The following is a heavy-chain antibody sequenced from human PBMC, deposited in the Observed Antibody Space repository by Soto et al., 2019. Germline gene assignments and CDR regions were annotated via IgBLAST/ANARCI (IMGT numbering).Heavy chain of an antibody. J-gene: IGHJ4*02. D-gene: IGHD1-1*01. CDR1: GGSISSGGTGSY. Sequence: QVQLQESGPGLVKPSQTLSLTCTVSGGSISSGGTGSYWTWIRQLPGKGLEWIGYIYYTGNTYYNPSLKSXPPLSIDTSENQFSMKLTSVTAADTAVYFCASGHDAYKVRYWGQGTLVTVSS. V-gene: IGHV4-31*03. CDR3: ASGHDAYKVRY. CDR2: IYYTGNT.